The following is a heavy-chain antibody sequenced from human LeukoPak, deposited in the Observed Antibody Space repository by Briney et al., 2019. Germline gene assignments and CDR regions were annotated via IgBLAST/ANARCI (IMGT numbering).Heavy chain of an antibody. CDR1: GYTFTSYY. J-gene: IGHJ6*02. Sequence: ASVKVSCKASGYTFTSYYMHWVRQAPGQGLEWMGIINPSGGSTSYAQKFQGRVTMTRDTSTSTVYMELSSLRSEDTAVYYCARKVERRAGNYYYGMDVWGQGTTVTVSS. D-gene: IGHD1-1*01. V-gene: IGHV1-46*01. CDR3: ARKVERRAGNYYYGMDV. CDR2: INPSGGST.